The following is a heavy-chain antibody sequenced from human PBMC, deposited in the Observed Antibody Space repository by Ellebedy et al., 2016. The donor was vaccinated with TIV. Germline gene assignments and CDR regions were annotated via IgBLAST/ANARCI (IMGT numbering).Heavy chain of an antibody. D-gene: IGHD6-13*01. V-gene: IGHV5-51*01. CDR2: IYPGDSDT. J-gene: IGHJ3*02. CDR1: GYNFTTYW. Sequence: GESLKISCKGSGYNFTTYWIGWVRQTPEKGLEWMGIIYPGDSDTTYNPSFQGQVTISADKSVSTSYLQWSSLKASDTAMYYCAKPVAEAAFGAFDIWGQGTLVTVSS. CDR3: AKPVAEAAFGAFDI.